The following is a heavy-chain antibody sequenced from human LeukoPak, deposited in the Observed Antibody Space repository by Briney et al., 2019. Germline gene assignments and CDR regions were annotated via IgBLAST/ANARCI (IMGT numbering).Heavy chain of an antibody. J-gene: IGHJ6*02. CDR2: IYYSGVT. CDR1: GASLSSYY. CDR3: ARREGSHYSVDI. D-gene: IGHD3-10*01. Sequence: SETLSLTCTVSGASLSSYYWSWIRLPPGKGLEWIGSIYYSGVTNFNPSLKRRLAMSVDRSRNLFSLKLSSVTAVDTAVYYCARREGSHYSVDIWGQGTTVTVSS. V-gene: IGHV4-59*08.